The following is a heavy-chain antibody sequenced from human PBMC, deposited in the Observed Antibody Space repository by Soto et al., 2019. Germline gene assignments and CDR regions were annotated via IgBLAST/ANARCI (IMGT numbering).Heavy chain of an antibody. CDR2: ISAYNGNT. Sequence: GASVKVSCKASGYTFPSYGISWVRQAPGQGREWMGWISAYNGNTNYAQKLQGRVTMTTDTSTSTAYMEVRSLRSDDTAVYYCARELDNNWFDPWGQGTLVTVSS. J-gene: IGHJ5*02. V-gene: IGHV1-18*01. CDR3: ARELDNNWFDP. D-gene: IGHD3-3*01. CDR1: GYTFPSYG.